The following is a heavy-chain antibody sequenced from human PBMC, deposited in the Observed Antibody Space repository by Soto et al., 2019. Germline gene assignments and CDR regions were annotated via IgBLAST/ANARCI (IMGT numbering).Heavy chain of an antibody. V-gene: IGHV3-30*18. J-gene: IGHJ6*02. CDR3: AKDLNYDFWSGYTPGDYGMDV. CDR2: ISYDGSNK. CDR1: GFTFSSYC. D-gene: IGHD3-3*01. Sequence: TGGSLRLSCAASGFTFSSYCMHCVRQAPGKGLEWVAVISYDGSNKYYADSVKGRFTISRDNSKNTLYLQMNSLRAEDTAVYYCAKDLNYDFWSGYTPGDYGMDVWGQGTTVTVSS.